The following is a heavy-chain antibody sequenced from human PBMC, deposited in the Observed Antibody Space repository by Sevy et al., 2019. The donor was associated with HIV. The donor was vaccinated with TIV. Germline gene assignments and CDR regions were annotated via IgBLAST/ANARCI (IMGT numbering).Heavy chain of an antibody. V-gene: IGHV3-23*01. CDR2: ISGSGGST. J-gene: IGHJ6*02. D-gene: IGHD6-13*01. CDR3: AKGDSTFYGLDV. Sequence: GGSLRVSCAASGFTFSTYTMNWVRQAPGKGLEWVSAISGSGGSTYYADSVKGRFTISRDKSKNTLFLQMNSLRAEDTAVYYCAKGDSTFYGLDVWGQGTTVTVSS. CDR1: GFTFSTYT.